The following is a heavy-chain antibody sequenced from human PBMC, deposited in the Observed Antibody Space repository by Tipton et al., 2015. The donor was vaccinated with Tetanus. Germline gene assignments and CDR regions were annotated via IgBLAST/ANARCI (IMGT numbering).Heavy chain of an antibody. CDR1: GFTFSSYW. D-gene: IGHD3-22*01. CDR3: ARGGPTYYYDSSGYWVVYAFDI. V-gene: IGHV3-7*01. J-gene: IGHJ3*02. Sequence: SLRLSCAASGFTFSSYWMSWVRQAPGKGLEWAANIKQDGSEKYYVDSVKGRFTISRDNAKNSLYLQMNSLRAEDTAVYYCARGGPTYYYDSSGYWVVYAFDIWGQGTMVTVSS. CDR2: IKQDGSEK.